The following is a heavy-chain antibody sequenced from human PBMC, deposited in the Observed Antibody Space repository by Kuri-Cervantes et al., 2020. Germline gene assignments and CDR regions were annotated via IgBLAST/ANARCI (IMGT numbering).Heavy chain of an antibody. Sequence: GSLRLSCTVSGGSVSSGSYYWSWIRQPPGKGLEWIGSIYHSGSTYYNPSLKSRVTISVDTSKDQFSLKLSSVTAADTAVYYCARHQYYNFWSGYYPTYNWFDPWGQGTLVTVSS. CDR1: GGSVSSGSYY. J-gene: IGHJ5*02. CDR3: ARHQYYNFWSGYYPTYNWFDP. D-gene: IGHD3-3*01. CDR2: IYHSGST. V-gene: IGHV4-39*01.